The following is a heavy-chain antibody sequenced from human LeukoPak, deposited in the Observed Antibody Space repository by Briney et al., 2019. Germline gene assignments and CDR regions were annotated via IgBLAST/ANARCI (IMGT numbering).Heavy chain of an antibody. Sequence: NASQTLSLTCTVSGGSISSGNYFWSWIRQPAGKGLGWIGRIYTTGSTNYNPSLKSRVTISVDTSKNQFSLNLSSVTAADTAVYYCARDVYAGGAVYWFDPWGQGTLVTVSS. CDR2: IYTTGST. V-gene: IGHV4-61*02. CDR1: GGSISSGNYF. J-gene: IGHJ5*02. CDR3: ARDVYAGGAVYWFDP. D-gene: IGHD3-16*01.